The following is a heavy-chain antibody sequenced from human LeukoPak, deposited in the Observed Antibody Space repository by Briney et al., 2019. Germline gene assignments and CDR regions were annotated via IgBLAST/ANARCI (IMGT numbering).Heavy chain of an antibody. CDR1: GFTFSSYA. J-gene: IGHJ4*02. D-gene: IGHD6-19*01. Sequence: PGRSLRLSCAASGFTFSSYAMSWVRQAPGKGLEWVSAISGSGGSTYYADSVKGRFTISRDNSKNTLYLQMNSLRAEDTAVYYCAKKFSSGSQLFDYWGQGTLVTVSS. V-gene: IGHV3-23*01. CDR3: AKKFSSGSQLFDY. CDR2: ISGSGGST.